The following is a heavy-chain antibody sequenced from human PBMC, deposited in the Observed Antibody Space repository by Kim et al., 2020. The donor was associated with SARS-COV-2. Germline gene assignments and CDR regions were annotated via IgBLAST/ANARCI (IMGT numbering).Heavy chain of an antibody. J-gene: IGHJ5*02. CDR2: IYYSGST. Sequence: SETLSLTCTVSGGSISSSSYYWGWIRQPPGKGLEWIGSIYYSGSTYYNPSLKSRVTISVDTSKNQFSLKLSSVTAADTAVYYCARHSIIQPQWPRAKKREFDPWGQGTLVTVSS. CDR1: GGSISSSSYY. CDR3: ARHSIIQPQWPRAKKREFDP. D-gene: IGHD6-19*01. V-gene: IGHV4-39*01.